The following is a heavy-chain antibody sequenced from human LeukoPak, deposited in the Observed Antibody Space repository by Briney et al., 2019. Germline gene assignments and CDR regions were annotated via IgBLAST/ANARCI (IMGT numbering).Heavy chain of an antibody. D-gene: IGHD5-12*01. J-gene: IGHJ4*02. Sequence: GGSLRLSCAASEFSVGSNYMTWVRQAPGKGLEWVSRINSDGINTSYADSVKGRFTISRDNSKNTLYLQMNSLRAEDTAVYYCAKTHVDIVATIGFYDYFDYWGQGTLVTVSS. CDR3: AKTHVDIVATIGFYDYFDY. CDR1: EFSVGSNY. V-gene: IGHV3-74*01. CDR2: INSDGINT.